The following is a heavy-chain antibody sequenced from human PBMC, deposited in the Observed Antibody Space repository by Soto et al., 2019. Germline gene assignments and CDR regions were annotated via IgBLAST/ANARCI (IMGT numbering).Heavy chain of an antibody. V-gene: IGHV4-4*02. CDR2: IYHSGST. D-gene: IGHD1-26*01. CDR3: ARDEIRGSKTEVGAFDI. Sequence: QVQLQESGPGLVKPSGTLSLTCAVSGGSISSSNWWSWVRQPPGKGLEWIGEIYHSGSTNYNPSLKSRVTIPVDKSKNQFSLKLRSVTAADTAVYYGARDEIRGSKTEVGAFDIWGQGTMVTVSS. CDR1: GGSISSSNW. J-gene: IGHJ3*02.